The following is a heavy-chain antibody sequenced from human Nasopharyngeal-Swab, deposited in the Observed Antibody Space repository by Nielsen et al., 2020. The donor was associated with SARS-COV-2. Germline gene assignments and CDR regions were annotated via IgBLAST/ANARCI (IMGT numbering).Heavy chain of an antibody. CDR3: ARGAPGY. V-gene: IGHV4-38-2*01. CDR1: GYSISSDYN. CDR2: IYHSGRT. J-gene: IGHJ4*01. Sequence: SETLSLTCAVSGYSISSDYNWSWIRQPPGKGLEWIGNIYHSGRTNYNPSLKSRLAISIDTSKKQFSLKLSSVTAADTAVYYCARGAPGYWGQGTLVTVSS.